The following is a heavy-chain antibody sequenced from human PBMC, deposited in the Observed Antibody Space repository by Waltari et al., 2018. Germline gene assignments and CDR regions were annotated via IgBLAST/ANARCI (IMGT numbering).Heavy chain of an antibody. CDR3: ARGRSKGYSSSWYGDY. D-gene: IGHD6-13*01. J-gene: IGHJ4*02. V-gene: IGHV3-21*01. CDR1: GFPVSRYS. Sequence: EVQLVESGGGLVKPGGSLRLACAASGFPVSRYSMNWVRQAPGKGLEWVSSISSSSSYIYYADSVKGRFTISRDNAKNSLYLQMNSLRAEDTAVYYCARGRSKGYSSSWYGDYWGQGTLVTVSS. CDR2: ISSSSSYI.